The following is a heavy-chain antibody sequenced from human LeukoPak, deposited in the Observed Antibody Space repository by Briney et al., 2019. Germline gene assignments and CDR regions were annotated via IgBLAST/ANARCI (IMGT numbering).Heavy chain of an antibody. V-gene: IGHV3-23*01. CDR2: ITGGCYT. D-gene: IGHD4/OR15-4a*01. Sequence: PGGSLRLSCAASGFTLSDYAMTCVPRSPGKGLEWFSTITGGCYTYYADSVDGRIPVSRDNSNNPLHLQMKHLRTEDTAVNSGAKVGASGAIWKYYFEYWGQGSLVSLSS. J-gene: IGHJ4*02. CDR1: GFTLSDYA. CDR3: AKVGASGAIWKYYFEY.